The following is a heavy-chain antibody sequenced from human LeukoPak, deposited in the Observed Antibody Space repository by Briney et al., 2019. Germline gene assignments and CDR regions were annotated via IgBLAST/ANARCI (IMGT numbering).Heavy chain of an antibody. V-gene: IGHV3-48*03. J-gene: IGHJ4*02. CDR2: ISSSGSTI. CDR1: GFTFSSYE. CDR3: ARERNHPGRFSATYYFDY. D-gene: IGHD3-3*01. Sequence: GGSLRLSCAASGFTFSSYEMNWVRQAPGKGLEWVSYISSSGSTIYYADSVKGRFTISRDNSKNTLYLQMNSLRAEDTAVYYCARERNHPGRFSATYYFDYWGQGTLVTVSS.